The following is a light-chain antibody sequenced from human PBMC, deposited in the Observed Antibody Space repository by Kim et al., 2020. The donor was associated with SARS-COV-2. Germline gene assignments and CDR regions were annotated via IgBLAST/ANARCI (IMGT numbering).Light chain of an antibody. Sequence: EIVLTQSPATLSLSPGETAILSCRASQSVYIFLAWYQQKPGQSPRLLIYDASNRATGIPARFSGSGSGTDFTLTISSLEPEDFATYYCHHRSAWPLTFGGGTKVDIK. J-gene: IGKJ4*01. CDR2: DAS. CDR1: QSVYIF. V-gene: IGKV3-11*01. CDR3: HHRSAWPLT.